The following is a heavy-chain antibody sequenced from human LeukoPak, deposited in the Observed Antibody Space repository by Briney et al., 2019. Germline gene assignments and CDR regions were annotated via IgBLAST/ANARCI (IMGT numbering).Heavy chain of an antibody. CDR1: GASVSSGSYY. V-gene: IGHV4-61*01. CDR2: VYYDGST. CDR3: ESAGDYGDLGSRGVSDY. Sequence: SETLSLTCTVSGASVSSGSYYWSWIQQPPGKGLEWIGYVYYDGSTNYNPSLKSRVTISADTSKRQFSLKLSSVTAADTAVYARESAGDYGDLGSRGVSDYWGQGTLVTVSS. J-gene: IGHJ4*02. D-gene: IGHD4-17*01.